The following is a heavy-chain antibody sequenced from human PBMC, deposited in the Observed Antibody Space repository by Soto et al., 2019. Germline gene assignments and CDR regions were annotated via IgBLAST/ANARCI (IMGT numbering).Heavy chain of an antibody. D-gene: IGHD5-12*01. CDR3: ARGQGEMATISY. CDR1: GGYITNYY. J-gene: IGHJ4*02. Sequence: SETLSLTCTVSGGYITNYYWSWIRQPPGKGLEWIGYIYYSGSTNYNPSLKSRVTISVDTSKNQFSLKLSSVTAADTAVYYCARGQGEMATISYWGQGTLVTVS. CDR2: IYYSGST. V-gene: IGHV4-59*12.